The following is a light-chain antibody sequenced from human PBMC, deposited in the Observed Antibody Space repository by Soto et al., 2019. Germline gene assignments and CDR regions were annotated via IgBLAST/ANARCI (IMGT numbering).Light chain of an antibody. Sequence: EAVLTQSPRTLSLSPGERATLSCRASQSVSNNYFAWYQQKPGQAPRLLIFGSSDRAPSIPDRFSGSGSGKDFTLTISRLEPEDFAVYYCQQYGSSPPYTFGQGTKLEIK. V-gene: IGKV3-20*01. CDR3: QQYGSSPPYT. CDR1: QSVSNNY. J-gene: IGKJ2*01. CDR2: GSS.